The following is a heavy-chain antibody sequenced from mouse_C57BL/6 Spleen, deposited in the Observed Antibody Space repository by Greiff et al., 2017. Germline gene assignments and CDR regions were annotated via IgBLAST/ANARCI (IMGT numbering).Heavy chain of an antibody. J-gene: IGHJ1*03. CDR3: ARSDDYDVYVDV. CDR1: GYTFTSYT. D-gene: IGHD2-4*01. CDR2: INPSSGYT. V-gene: IGHV1-4*01. Sequence: VQLQQSGAELARPGASVQMSCKASGYTFTSYTMHWVKQRPGQGLEWIGYINPSSGYTKYNQKLKDKATFTADNSTSTAYMQLSSLTCQDSADYYCARSDDYDVYVDVWGTGTTVTVSS.